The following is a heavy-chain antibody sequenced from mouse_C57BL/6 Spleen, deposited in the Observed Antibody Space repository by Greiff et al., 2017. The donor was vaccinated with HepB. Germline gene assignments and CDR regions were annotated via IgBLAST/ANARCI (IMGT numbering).Heavy chain of an antibody. V-gene: IGHV1-26*01. Sequence: EVQLQQSGPELVKPGASVKISCKASGYTFTDYYMNWVKQSHGKSLEWIGDINPNNGGTSYNQKFKGKATLTVDKSSSTAYMELRSLTSEDSAVYYCAPIYDGYSLTDYYAMDYWGQGTSVTVSS. CDR3: APIYDGYSLTDYYAMDY. J-gene: IGHJ4*01. CDR2: INPNNGGT. CDR1: GYTFTDYY. D-gene: IGHD2-3*01.